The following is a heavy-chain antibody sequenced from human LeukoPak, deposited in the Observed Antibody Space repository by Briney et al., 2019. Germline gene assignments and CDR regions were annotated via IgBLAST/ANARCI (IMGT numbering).Heavy chain of an antibody. Sequence: NLGESLKISCQGSGYTFTSSWIGWVRQMPGKGLEWMGIIYPGDSDTRYSPSLQGQVTISADKSIRTAYLQWSSLKASDSAMYYCAKGDGYNTFDSWGQGTLVTVSS. D-gene: IGHD5-24*01. CDR1: GYTFTSSW. J-gene: IGHJ4*02. CDR2: IYPGDSDT. CDR3: AKGDGYNTFDS. V-gene: IGHV5-51*01.